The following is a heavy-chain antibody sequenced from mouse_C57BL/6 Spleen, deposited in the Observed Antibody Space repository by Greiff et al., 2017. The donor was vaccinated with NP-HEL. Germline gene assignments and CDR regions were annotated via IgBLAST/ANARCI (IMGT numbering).Heavy chain of an antibody. CDR1: GYTFTDYY. Sequence: QVQLKESGAELVRPGASVKLSCKASGYTFTDYYINWVKQRPGQGLEWIARIYPGSGNTYYNEKFKGKATLTAEKSSSTAYMQLSSLTSEDSAVYFCARYHYRNWYFDVWGTGTTVTVSS. CDR2: IYPGSGNT. D-gene: IGHD2-14*01. V-gene: IGHV1-76*01. CDR3: ARYHYRNWYFDV. J-gene: IGHJ1*03.